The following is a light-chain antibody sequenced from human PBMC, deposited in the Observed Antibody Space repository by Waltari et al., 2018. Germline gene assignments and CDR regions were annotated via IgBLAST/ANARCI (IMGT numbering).Light chain of an antibody. J-gene: IGLJ2*01. CDR3: SSYGGNNNIL. CDR2: EVT. V-gene: IGLV2-8*01. CDR1: SSDVGGFNY. Sequence: QSALTQPPSASGSPGQSVTISCTGTSSDVGGFNYVSWYQQHPGKAPKLIIFEVTKPPSGGPSRFSGSSAVNTASLTVAGLQSEDEADYSCSSYGGNNNILFGGGTKLSVL.